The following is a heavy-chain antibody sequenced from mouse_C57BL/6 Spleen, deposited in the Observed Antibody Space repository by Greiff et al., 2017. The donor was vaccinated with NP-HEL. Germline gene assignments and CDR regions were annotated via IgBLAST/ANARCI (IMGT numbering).Heavy chain of an antibody. J-gene: IGHJ2*01. CDR1: GFTFSSYA. CDR3: AREGSGYYFDD. CDR2: ISDGGSYT. Sequence: EVQRVESGGGLVKPGGSLKLSCAASGFTFSSYAMSWVRQTPEKRLEWVATISDGGSYTYYPDNVKGRFTISRDNAKNNPYLQMSHLKSEDTAMYYCAREGSGYYFDDWGHGTTLTVSS. D-gene: IGHD1-1*01. V-gene: IGHV5-4*01.